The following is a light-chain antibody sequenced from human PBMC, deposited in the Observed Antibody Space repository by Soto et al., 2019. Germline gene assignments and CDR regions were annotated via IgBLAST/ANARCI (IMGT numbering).Light chain of an antibody. J-gene: IGKJ2*01. Sequence: EIVMTQSPATLSVSPGERATLSCRASQSVSSSLAWYQHKPGQTPRLLIYGASTRATGIPARFSGSGSGTEFTLTISSLQSEDFAVYYCHQYNDWPPSYTFGQGTKVDIK. CDR3: HQYNDWPPSYT. CDR1: QSVSSS. CDR2: GAS. V-gene: IGKV3-15*01.